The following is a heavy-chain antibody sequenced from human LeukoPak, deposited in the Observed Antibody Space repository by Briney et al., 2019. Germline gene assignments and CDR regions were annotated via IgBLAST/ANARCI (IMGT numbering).Heavy chain of an antibody. CDR1: DFTFNKDW. J-gene: IGHJ4*02. D-gene: IGHD6-19*01. V-gene: IGHV3-33*08. CDR3: ATVRGSDWYMDY. CDR2: IWYDGSRD. Sequence: GGSLRLSCAASDFTFNKDWMNWVRQAPGRGLEWVALIWYDGSRDYYVDFVKGRFTVSRDNSKNTLYLQMKNLRAEDTAVYYCATVRGSDWYMDYWGQGTLVTVSS.